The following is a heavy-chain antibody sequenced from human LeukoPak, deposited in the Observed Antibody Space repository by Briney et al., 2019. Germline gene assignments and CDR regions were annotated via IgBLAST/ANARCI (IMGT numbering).Heavy chain of an antibody. J-gene: IGHJ3*02. CDR1: GFSLSTSGVG. V-gene: IGHV2-5*02. Sequence: SGPTLVKPTQTLTLTCTFSGFSLSTSGVGAGWIRQPPGKALEWLALIYWDDDKRYSPSLKSRLTITKDTSKNQVVLTMTNMDPVDTATYYCAHRQQADYYDSSGYYVGMTDAFDIWGQGTMVTVSS. D-gene: IGHD3-22*01. CDR3: AHRQQADYYDSSGYYVGMTDAFDI. CDR2: IYWDDDK.